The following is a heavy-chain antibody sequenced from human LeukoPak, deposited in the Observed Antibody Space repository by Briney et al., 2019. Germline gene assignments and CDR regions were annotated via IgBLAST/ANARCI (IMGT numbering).Heavy chain of an antibody. V-gene: IGHV4-4*07. CDR1: GGSISSYY. J-gene: IGHJ5*01. CDR2: IYTSGST. CDR3: ARDRCEGYCTSFDS. Sequence: SETLSLTCTVSGGSISSYYWSWIRQPAGKGLEWIGRIYTSGSTNYNPSLKSRVSISVDKSKNQFSLKLISVTAADTAVYYCARDRCEGYCTSFDSWGQGTLVTVSS. D-gene: IGHD2-8*01.